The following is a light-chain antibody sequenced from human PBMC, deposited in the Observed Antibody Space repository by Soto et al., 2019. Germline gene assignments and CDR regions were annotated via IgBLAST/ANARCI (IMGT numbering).Light chain of an antibody. CDR1: SFNIGNSY. Sequence: QSVLTQPPSVSAAPGQKVTISCSGSSFNIGNSYVSWYQQLPGTAPKLLIYDNNKRPSGIPDQFSGSKSGTSATLGITGLQTGDEADYYCGTWDSSLSAAVFGGGTQLTVL. CDR2: DNN. J-gene: IGLJ7*01. V-gene: IGLV1-51*01. CDR3: GTWDSSLSAAV.